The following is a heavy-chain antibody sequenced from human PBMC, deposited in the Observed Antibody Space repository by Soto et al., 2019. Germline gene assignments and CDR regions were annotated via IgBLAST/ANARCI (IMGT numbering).Heavy chain of an antibody. CDR1: GYTFASYA. CDR3: AGDAPPADY. V-gene: IGHV1-18*01. CDR2: ISAYNGNT. Sequence: QVQLVQSGAEVKKPGASVKVSCKASGYTFASYAISWVRQAPGQGLEWMGWISAYNGNTNYAQKLQGRVTMTTDTATSTGYMELRTLRSDDTAVYYCAGDAPPADYWGQGTLVTVSS. J-gene: IGHJ4*02.